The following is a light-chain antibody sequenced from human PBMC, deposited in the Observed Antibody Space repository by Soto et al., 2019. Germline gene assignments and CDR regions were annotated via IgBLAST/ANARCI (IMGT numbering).Light chain of an antibody. CDR1: HNIERW. V-gene: IGKV1-5*01. J-gene: IGKJ4*01. CDR2: DAS. CDR3: QQYDNLPFT. Sequence: IQMTQSPSTLSASVGDRVTITCRASHNIERWMAWYQQKPGKAPSLLIFDASTLHSGVPSRFSGSRSGTDFTLTISSLQPEDLATYHCQQYDNLPFTFGGGTKVDIK.